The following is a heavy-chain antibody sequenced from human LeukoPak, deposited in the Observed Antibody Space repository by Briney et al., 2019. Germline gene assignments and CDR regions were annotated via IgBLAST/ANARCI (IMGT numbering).Heavy chain of an antibody. V-gene: IGHV3-30*18. CDR1: GFTFSSYG. Sequence: GRSLRLSCAASGFTFSSYGMHWVRQAPGKGLEWVAVISYDGSNKYYADSVKGRFTISRDNSKNTLYLQMNSLRAEDTAVYYCAKGPSQQLVPVQHWGQGTLVTVSS. J-gene: IGHJ1*01. CDR3: AKGPSQQLVPVQH. CDR2: ISYDGSNK. D-gene: IGHD6-13*01.